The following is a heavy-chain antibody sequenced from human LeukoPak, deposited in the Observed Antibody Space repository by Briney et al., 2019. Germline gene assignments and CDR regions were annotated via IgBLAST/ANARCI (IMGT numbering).Heavy chain of an antibody. J-gene: IGHJ5*02. CDR2: IHHSGSS. Sequence: SETLSLTCTVSGDSISSGYYWGWIRQPPGRGLEWIGSIHHSGSSYYNPSLKSRVTISVDTTKNQFSLKLSSVTAADTAVHYCARYYDGSGSPRFDPWGQGTLVTVSS. D-gene: IGHD3-22*01. V-gene: IGHV4-38-2*02. CDR1: GDSISSGYY. CDR3: ARYYDGSGSPRFDP.